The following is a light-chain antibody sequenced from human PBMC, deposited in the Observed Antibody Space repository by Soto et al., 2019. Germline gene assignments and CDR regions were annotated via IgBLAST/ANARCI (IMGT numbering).Light chain of an antibody. J-gene: IGKJ4*01. V-gene: IGKV1-27*01. CDR2: AAS. CDR1: QSISSW. CDR3: QKYNSAPLT. Sequence: DIQMTQSPSTLSASVGDRVTITCRASQSISSWLAWYQQKPGKAPKLLIYAASTLQAGVPSRFSGSGSGTDFTPTISSLQPEDVEAYYCQKYNSAPLTLGGGTKVDIK.